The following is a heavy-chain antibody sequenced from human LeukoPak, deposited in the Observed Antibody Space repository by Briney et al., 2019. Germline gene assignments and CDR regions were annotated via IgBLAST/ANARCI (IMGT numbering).Heavy chain of an antibody. CDR1: GYTFTSYY. V-gene: IGHV1-46*01. J-gene: IGHJ2*01. Sequence: ASVKVSCKASGYTFTSYYMHWVRQAPGQGLEWMGIINPSGGSTSCAQKFQGRVTMTRDMSTSTVYMELSSLRSEDTAVYYCARDREYQLQFDLWGRGTLVTVSS. CDR2: INPSGGST. D-gene: IGHD2-2*01. CDR3: ARDREYQLQFDL.